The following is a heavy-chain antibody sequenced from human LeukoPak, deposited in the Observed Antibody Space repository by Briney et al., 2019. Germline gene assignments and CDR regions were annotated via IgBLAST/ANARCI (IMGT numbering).Heavy chain of an antibody. CDR3: ARSYCGGDCYSLGWLDP. CDR2: IYHSGTT. J-gene: IGHJ5*02. V-gene: IGHV4-59*04. D-gene: IGHD2-21*01. CDR1: GGSISSYY. Sequence: SETLSLTCTVSGGSISSYYWSWIRQPPGKGLEWIGSIYHSGTTYYNPSLKSRVTMSLDTSKNQFSLKLSSVTAADMAVYYCARSYCGGDCYSLGWLDPWGQGALVTVSP.